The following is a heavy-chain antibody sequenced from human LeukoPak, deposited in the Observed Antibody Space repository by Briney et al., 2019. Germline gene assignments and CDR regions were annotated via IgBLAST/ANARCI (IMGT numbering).Heavy chain of an antibody. CDR3: ARGLAVAGTIIDY. CDR1: GFTFSSYS. V-gene: IGHV3-21*01. Sequence: GGSLRLSCAASGFTFSSYSMNWVRQAPGKGLDWVSSISSSSSYIYYADSVNGRFTISRHNDKNSLYLQMNSLRAEDAAVYYCARGLAVAGTIIDYWGQGTLVTVSS. CDR2: ISSSSSYI. D-gene: IGHD6-19*01. J-gene: IGHJ4*02.